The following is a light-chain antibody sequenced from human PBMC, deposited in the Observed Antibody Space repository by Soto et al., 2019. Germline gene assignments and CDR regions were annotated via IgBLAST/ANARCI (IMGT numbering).Light chain of an antibody. J-gene: IGKJ4*01. Sequence: EIVLTQSPGTLSLSPGERATLSCRASPSVSSSYLSWYQQKPGQAPRLLIYGASSRVTGIPDRFSGSGSGTDVTLTISRLEPEDFAVYYCQQYDSSPHTFGGGTKVEIK. CDR2: GAS. CDR1: PSVSSSY. CDR3: QQYDSSPHT. V-gene: IGKV3-20*01.